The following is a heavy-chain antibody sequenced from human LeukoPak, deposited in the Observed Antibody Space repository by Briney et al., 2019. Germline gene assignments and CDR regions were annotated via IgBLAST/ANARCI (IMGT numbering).Heavy chain of an antibody. CDR2: INDRGTHT. V-gene: IGHV3-23*01. D-gene: IGHD1-1*01. CDR3: ARCPRDNCRGGFDY. J-gene: IGHJ4*02. CDR1: GFTFRKNA. Sequence: GGSLRLSCTPSGFTFRKNAMTWVRQAPGEGLEWVSSINDRGTHTYYTDSVRGRFTISRDNFNNRLFLQMDSLRAGDTAFYYCARCPRDNCRGGFDYWGQGALVTVSS.